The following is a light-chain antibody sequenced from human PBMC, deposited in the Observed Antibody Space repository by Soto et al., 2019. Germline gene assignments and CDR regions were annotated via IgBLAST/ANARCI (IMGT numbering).Light chain of an antibody. Sequence: IVVKQSPVTLSLSPGEGATLSCRASQSVTGTNLAWYQQRAGQAPRLLIYDAVRRATGIPDRFSGSGSGTDFTLTISRLEPEDFAVYYCHQYGSSLGTFGQGTKVEI. CDR1: QSVTGTN. CDR3: HQYGSSLGT. J-gene: IGKJ2*01. CDR2: DAV. V-gene: IGKV3-20*01.